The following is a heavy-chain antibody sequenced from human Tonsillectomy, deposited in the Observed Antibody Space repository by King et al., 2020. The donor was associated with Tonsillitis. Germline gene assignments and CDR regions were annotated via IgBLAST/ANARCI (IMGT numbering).Heavy chain of an antibody. CDR3: ARGVGIYDYVWGSYRYTRNYGMDV. D-gene: IGHD3-16*02. Sequence: VQLQQWGAGLLKPSETLSLTCAVSGGSFSGYYWSWIRQPPGKGLEWIGEINHSGSTNYNPSLKSRVTISVDTSKNQFSLKLSSVTAADTAVYYCARGVGIYDYVWGSYRYTRNYGMDVWGQGTTVTVSS. CDR2: INHSGST. J-gene: IGHJ6*02. V-gene: IGHV4-34*01. CDR1: GGSFSGYY.